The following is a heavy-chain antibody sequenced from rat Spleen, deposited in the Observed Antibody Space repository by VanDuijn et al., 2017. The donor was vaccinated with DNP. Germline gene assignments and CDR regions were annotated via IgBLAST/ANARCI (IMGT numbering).Heavy chain of an antibody. J-gene: IGHJ4*01. CDR2: IQSGGTT. V-gene: IGHV2-27*01. Sequence: QVQLKESGPGLVQPSQTLSLTCTVSGFSLTSYHVHWVRLPPGKGLEWMGRIQSGGTTDYNSALKSRLSISRDTFKSQVFLKMNSLQTEDTAIYFCTRGYRYNPPYAMDVWGQGTAVTVSS. D-gene: IGHD1-5*01. CDR3: TRGYRYNPPYAMDV. CDR1: GFSLTSYH.